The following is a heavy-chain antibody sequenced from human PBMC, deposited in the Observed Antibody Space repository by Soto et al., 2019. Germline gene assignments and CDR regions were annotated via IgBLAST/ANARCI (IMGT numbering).Heavy chain of an antibody. Sequence: EVQLVESGGGLVKPGGSLRLSCAVSGFNVNDAWMNWVRQAPGKGLEWVGLLKSKPDGGTTDYTAPVRGRFTISRDDSKNTLYLQMSSLKTEDTAVYCCATLATYGSVSYYIMWGQGTLVTVSS. V-gene: IGHV3-15*07. CDR2: LKSKPDGGTT. D-gene: IGHD3-10*01. CDR1: GFNVNDAW. J-gene: IGHJ4*02. CDR3: ATLATYGSVSYYIM.